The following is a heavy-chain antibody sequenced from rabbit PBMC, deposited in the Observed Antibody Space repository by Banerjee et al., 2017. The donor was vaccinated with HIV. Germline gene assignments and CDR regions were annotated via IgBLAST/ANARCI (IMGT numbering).Heavy chain of an antibody. Sequence: QLKESGGGLVQPGGSLKLSCKASGFTLSSYYMNWVRQAPGKGLEWIGYIDPVFGITYYASWVNGRSSISRENAQNTVFLQMTSLTAADTATYFCARDGAGVTYFALWGPGTLVPVS. J-gene: IGHJ4*01. CDR2: IDPVFGIT. D-gene: IGHD8-1*01. V-gene: IGHV1S7*01. CDR1: GFTLSSYY. CDR3: ARDGAGVTYFAL.